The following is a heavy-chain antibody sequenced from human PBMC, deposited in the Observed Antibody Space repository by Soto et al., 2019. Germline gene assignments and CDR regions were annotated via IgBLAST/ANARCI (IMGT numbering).Heavy chain of an antibody. CDR1: GGSISSGGYY. D-gene: IGHD3-10*01. J-gene: IGHJ6*02. V-gene: IGHV4-31*03. CDR3: ARVTRGVYGMDV. Sequence: LSLTCTVSGGSISSGGYYWSWIRQHPGKGLEWIGYIYYSGSTYYNPSLKSRVTISVDTSKNQFSLKLSSVTAADTAVYYCARVTRGVYGMDVWGQGTTVTVSS. CDR2: IYYSGST.